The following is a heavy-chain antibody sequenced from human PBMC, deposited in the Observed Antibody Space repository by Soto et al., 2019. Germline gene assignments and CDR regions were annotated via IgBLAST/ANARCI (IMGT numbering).Heavy chain of an antibody. CDR3: DSEIHAGLSHNVDP. Sequence: LPETLYPTCFVSSGSVTSHHRSWIRQFPGQGLEWIAYTSYTGNTNCTPSLQSRVTISLDTSKNQLYLKLTSTTAADTAVYYCDSEIHAGLSHNVDPLGQGKPGTVSA. J-gene: IGHJ5*02. CDR2: TSYTGNT. V-gene: IGHV4-59*02. D-gene: IGHD1-1*01. CDR1: SGSVTSHH.